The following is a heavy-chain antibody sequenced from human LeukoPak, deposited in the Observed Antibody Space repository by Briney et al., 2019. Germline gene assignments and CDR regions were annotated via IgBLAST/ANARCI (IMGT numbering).Heavy chain of an antibody. CDR1: GGSISSGGYS. D-gene: IGHD3-22*01. CDR2: IYHSGST. Sequence: SETLSLTCAVSGGSISSGGYSWSWIRQPPGKGLEWIGYIYHSGSTYYNPSLKSRVTISVDRSKNQFSLKLSSVTAADTAVYYCAREAYYYDSSGVFDYWGQGTLVTVSS. J-gene: IGHJ4*02. V-gene: IGHV4-30-2*01. CDR3: AREAYYYDSSGVFDY.